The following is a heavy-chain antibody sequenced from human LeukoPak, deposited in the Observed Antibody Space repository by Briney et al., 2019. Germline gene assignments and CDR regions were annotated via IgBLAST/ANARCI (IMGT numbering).Heavy chain of an antibody. CDR3: ARGSTSFPFDY. D-gene: IGHD2-2*01. CDR2: ISGSGGST. J-gene: IGHJ4*02. CDR1: GFTFSSYA. Sequence: QPGGSLRLSCAASGFTFSSYAMSWVRQAPGKGLEWVSAISGSGGSTYYADSVKGRFTISRDNAKNSLYLQMNSLRAEDTAVYYCARGSTSFPFDYWGQGTLVTVSS. V-gene: IGHV3-23*01.